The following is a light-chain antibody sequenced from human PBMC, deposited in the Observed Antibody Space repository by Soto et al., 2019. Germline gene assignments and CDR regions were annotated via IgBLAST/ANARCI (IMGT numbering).Light chain of an antibody. Sequence: TQSPSSLSASVGDRVTLSCRASQSVDINLAWYQQRAGQAPRLLVYGASTKATDMPGRFSGRGSGTEFTLTINNLQSEDFAVYYCQQYRNWPRTFGQGTKVDNK. CDR2: GAS. CDR1: QSVDIN. V-gene: IGKV3-15*01. CDR3: QQYRNWPRT. J-gene: IGKJ1*01.